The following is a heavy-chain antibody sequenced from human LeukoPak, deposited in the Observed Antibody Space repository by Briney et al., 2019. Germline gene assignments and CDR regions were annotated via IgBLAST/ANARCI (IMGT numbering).Heavy chain of an antibody. J-gene: IGHJ4*02. V-gene: IGHV4-4*07. CDR2: IYTSGST. CDR1: GGSFSGYY. Sequence: SETLSFTCVVYGGSFSGYYWSWIRQPAGKGLEWIGRIYTSGSTNYNPSLKSRVTMSVDTSKNQFSLKLSSVTAADTAVYYCARDDDLYWGQGTLVTVSS. CDR3: ARDDDLY.